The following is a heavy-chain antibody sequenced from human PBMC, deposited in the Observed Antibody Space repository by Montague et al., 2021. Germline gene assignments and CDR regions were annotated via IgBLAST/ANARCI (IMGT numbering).Heavy chain of an antibody. D-gene: IGHD1-26*01. V-gene: IGHV3-30-3*01. CDR3: ARGGGGYLDY. CDR1: GFTFSTYN. CDR2: LLYDGNNE. J-gene: IGHJ4*03. Sequence: FLSLSCSASGFTFSTYNIHWVRQAPGKGLEWVAALLYDGNNEYYADSVKGRFTFSRDNSKNTLYLQMNSLRAEDTAVYYCARGGGGYLDYWGQGTLVTVSS.